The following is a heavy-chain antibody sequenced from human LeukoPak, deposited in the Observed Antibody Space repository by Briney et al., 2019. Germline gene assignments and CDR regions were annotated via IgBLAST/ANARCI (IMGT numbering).Heavy chain of an antibody. CDR1: GFTFSDYY. CDR2: ISSSGSTI. CDR3: ASSLRFSIYYYYMDV. J-gene: IGHJ6*03. Sequence: GGSLRLSCAASGFTFSDYYMSWIRQAPGKGLEWVSYISSSGSTIYYADSVKGRFTISRDNAKNSLYLQMNSLRAEDTAVYYCASSLRFSIYYYYMDVWGKGTTVTVSS. V-gene: IGHV3-11*01. D-gene: IGHD3-3*01.